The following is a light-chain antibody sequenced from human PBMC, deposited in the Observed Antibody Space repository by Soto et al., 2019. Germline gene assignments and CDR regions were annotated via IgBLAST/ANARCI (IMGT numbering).Light chain of an antibody. J-gene: IGKJ1*01. CDR2: GAS. CDR1: QSVSSSH. Sequence: EIVLTQSPGTLSSSPGERATLSCRASQSVSSSHLAWYQQKPGQAPRLLIYGASSRATGIPDRFSGSGSGTDFTLPISRLEPEDFAVYYCQQFGTSRTFGQGTQVEIK. CDR3: QQFGTSRT. V-gene: IGKV3-20*01.